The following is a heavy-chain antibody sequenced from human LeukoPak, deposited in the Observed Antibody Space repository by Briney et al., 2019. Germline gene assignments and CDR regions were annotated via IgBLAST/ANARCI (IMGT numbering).Heavy chain of an antibody. CDR3: ARAGSSGGLCDY. CDR2: IYSSGST. Sequence: PSETLSLTCTVSGVSISSYFWSWVRQPAGKGLEGIGRIYSSGSTKYNPSLQSRVTMSLDTSKKQLSLNLGSVTAADTAVYYCARAGSSGGLCDYWGQGILVTVSS. J-gene: IGHJ4*02. CDR1: GVSISSYF. D-gene: IGHD6-19*01. V-gene: IGHV4-4*07.